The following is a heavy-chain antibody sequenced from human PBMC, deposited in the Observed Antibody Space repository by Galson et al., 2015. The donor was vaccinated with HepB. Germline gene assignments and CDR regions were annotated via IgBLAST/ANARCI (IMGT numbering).Heavy chain of an antibody. J-gene: IGHJ6*02. CDR3: ATPRDITMVRGVPYCGLDV. D-gene: IGHD3-10*01. Sequence: SVKVSCKVSGYTLTELSMHWVRQAPGKGLEWMGDFAPEEGEKIYAQKFKGRVTMTEDTSTDTAYMQLSSLRSEDTAVYYCATPRDITMVRGVPYCGLDVWGQGTTVTVSS. CDR1: GYTLTELS. V-gene: IGHV1-24*01. CDR2: FAPEEGEK.